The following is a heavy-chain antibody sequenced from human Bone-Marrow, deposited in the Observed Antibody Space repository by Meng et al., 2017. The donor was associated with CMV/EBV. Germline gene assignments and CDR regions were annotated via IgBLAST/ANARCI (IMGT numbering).Heavy chain of an antibody. CDR2: ISGSGGST. V-gene: IGHV3-23*01. D-gene: IGHD6-13*01. Sequence: GGSLRLSCAASGFTFSSYAMSWVRQAPGKGLEWVSAISGSGGSTYYADSVKGRFTISRDNSKNTLYLQMNSLRAEDTAVYYCAREPGQLAGAHYYYYYGMDVWGQGTTVTVSS. CDR3: AREPGQLAGAHYYYYYGMDV. CDR1: GFTFSSYA. J-gene: IGHJ6*02.